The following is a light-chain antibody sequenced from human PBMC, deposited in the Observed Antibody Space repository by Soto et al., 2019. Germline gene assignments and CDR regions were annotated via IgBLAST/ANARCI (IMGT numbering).Light chain of an antibody. Sequence: QSALTQPPSVSGSPGQSVTISCTGTSSDVGNYNRVSWYQQSPGTAPKLIVYEVTNRPSGVPDRFTGSKSGNTASLTISGVQAEDEADYYCSSYSTSSTYVFGTGTKLTVL. J-gene: IGLJ1*01. V-gene: IGLV2-18*02. CDR3: SSYSTSSTYV. CDR2: EVT. CDR1: SSDVGNYNR.